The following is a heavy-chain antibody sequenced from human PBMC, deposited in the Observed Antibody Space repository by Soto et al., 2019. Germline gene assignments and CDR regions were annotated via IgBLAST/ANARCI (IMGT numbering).Heavy chain of an antibody. CDR3: STDSRFVHQVATISDAFDI. CDR1: WFTFNCYG. CDR2: ISYDENDK. D-gene: IGHD5-12*01. V-gene: IGHV3-30*03. J-gene: IGHJ3*02. Sequence: GFLGLSCSASWFTFNCYGIHWVRQAPGKGLDWLAVISYDENDKIYTQYVQGRVSVSRDNSKNTVFLQLGSLRSEDTAVYYCSTDSRFVHQVATISDAFDIWGQGTMVTVSS.